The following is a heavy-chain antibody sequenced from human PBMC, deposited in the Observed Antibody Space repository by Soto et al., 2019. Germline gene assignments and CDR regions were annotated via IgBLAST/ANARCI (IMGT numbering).Heavy chain of an antibody. Sequence: QMQLQASGPGLVKPSETLSLTCTVPGGSIRSYFWSWIRQAPGKKLEWLGYVYHNGNTNYNPSLRSRLTLSVDTSNNRLSLNLKSVTAAAAAVYYCAVPGPAGLWGRGTLVTVAS. J-gene: IGHJ2*01. CDR1: GGSIRSYF. CDR2: VYHNGNT. V-gene: IGHV4-59*01. D-gene: IGHD7-27*01. CDR3: AVPGPAGL.